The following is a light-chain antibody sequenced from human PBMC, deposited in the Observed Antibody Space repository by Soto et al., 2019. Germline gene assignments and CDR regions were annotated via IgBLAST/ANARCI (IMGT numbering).Light chain of an antibody. CDR2: GNS. CDR3: SSLTTTTTVL. V-gene: IGLV1-40*01. J-gene: IGLJ2*01. Sequence: QTVVTQPPSVSGAPGQRVTISCTGSSSNIGAGYDVHWYQQLPGTAPKLLIYGNSNRPSGVPDRFSGSKSGTSASLAITGLQAEDEADYYCSSLTTTTTVLFGGGTKLTVL. CDR1: SSNIGAGYD.